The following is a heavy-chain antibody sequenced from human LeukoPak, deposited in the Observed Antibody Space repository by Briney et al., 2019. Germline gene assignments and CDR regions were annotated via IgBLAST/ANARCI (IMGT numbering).Heavy chain of an antibody. J-gene: IGHJ5*02. Sequence: PGGSLRLSCAASGFTFSSYWMSWVRQAPGKGLEWVANIKQDGSEKYYVDSVKGRFTISRDNAKNSLYLQMNSLRAEDTAVYYCARDDCSSISCYHNRFDPWGQGTLVTVSP. V-gene: IGHV3-7*01. D-gene: IGHD2-2*01. CDR3: ARDDCSSISCYHNRFDP. CDR1: GFTFSSYW. CDR2: IKQDGSEK.